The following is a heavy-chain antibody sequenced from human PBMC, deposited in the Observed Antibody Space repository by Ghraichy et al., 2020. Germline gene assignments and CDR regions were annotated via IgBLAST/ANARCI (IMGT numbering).Heavy chain of an antibody. J-gene: IGHJ4*02. CDR2: IYHSGST. V-gene: IGHV4-30-2*01. CDR1: GGSISSGGYS. CDR3: ARGRYCSGGSCSSHFDY. Sequence: LSLTCAVSGGSISSGGYSWSWIRQPPGKGLEWIGYIYHSGSTYYNPALKSRVTISVDRSKNQFSLKLSSVTAADTAVYYCARGRYCSGGSCSSHFDYWGQVTLVTVSS. D-gene: IGHD2-15*01.